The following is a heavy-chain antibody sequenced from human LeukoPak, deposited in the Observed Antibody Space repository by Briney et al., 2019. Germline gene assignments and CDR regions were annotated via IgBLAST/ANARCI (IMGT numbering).Heavy chain of an antibody. V-gene: IGHV3-23*01. Sequence: GGTLRLSCAASGFTFSTYAMSWVRQAPGKGLEWVSAISGSGGSTYYADSVKGRFTISRHNSKNTLYLQMNSLRAEDTAVYYCAKAIVGYYDSSSYPVDYWGQGTLVTVSS. CDR3: AKAIVGYYDSSSYPVDY. J-gene: IGHJ4*02. D-gene: IGHD3-22*01. CDR2: ISGSGGST. CDR1: GFTFSTYA.